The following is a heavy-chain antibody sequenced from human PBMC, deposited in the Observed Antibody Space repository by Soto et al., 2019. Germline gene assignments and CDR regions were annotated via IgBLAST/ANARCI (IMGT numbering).Heavy chain of an antibody. CDR1: GGYISSGGYY. J-gene: IGHJ3*02. D-gene: IGHD2-15*01. V-gene: IGHV4-31*03. Sequence: PSETLSLTCTVSGGYISSGGYYCSWIRQHPGKGLEWIGYIYYSGSTYYNPSLKSRVTISVDTSKNQFSLKLSSVTAADTAVHYCERYVVVVAADAFDILGQGTMVT. CDR2: IYYSGST. CDR3: ERYVVVVAADAFDI.